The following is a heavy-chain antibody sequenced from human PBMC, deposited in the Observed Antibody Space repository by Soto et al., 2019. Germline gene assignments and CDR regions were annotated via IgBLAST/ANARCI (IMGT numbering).Heavy chain of an antibody. D-gene: IGHD6-25*01. CDR3: AREGSSGFGMDV. J-gene: IGHJ6*02. Sequence: PSETLSLTCTVSGGSIRSYYWSWIRQPAGKALEWIGRIYTSGTTNYNPSLKSRVTILLDTSKNQFSLDLSSVTDADTAVYYCAREGSSGFGMDVWGQGTTLTVSS. CDR1: GGSIRSYY. CDR2: IYTSGTT. V-gene: IGHV4-4*07.